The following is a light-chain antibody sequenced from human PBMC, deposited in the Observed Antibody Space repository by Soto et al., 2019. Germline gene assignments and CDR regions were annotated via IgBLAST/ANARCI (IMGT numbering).Light chain of an antibody. V-gene: IGKV1-9*01. Sequence: DIQLIQSPSFLSASVGDRVTITCRASQGIRSYLAWYQQKPGKAPKLLIYAASTLPSGVSSRFSGSGSGTEFTLTISSLQPEDFATYHCQQLNSYPFTFGQGTKLEIK. CDR1: QGIRSY. CDR3: QQLNSYPFT. J-gene: IGKJ2*01. CDR2: AAS.